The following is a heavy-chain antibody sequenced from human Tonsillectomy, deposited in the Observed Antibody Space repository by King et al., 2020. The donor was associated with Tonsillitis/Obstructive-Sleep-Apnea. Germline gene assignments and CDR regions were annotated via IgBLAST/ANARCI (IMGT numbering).Heavy chain of an antibody. J-gene: IGHJ4*02. CDR2: IYYNMIT. Sequence: QLQESGPGLVKPSETLSLTCTVSGVSITAYYWSWIRQPPGKGLERIGSIYYNMITYYTPSLKSRVTISVDTSKNQFSLKLSSVTAADTAVYYCARQGGDYGGNSPFDYWGRGTLVTVSS. V-gene: IGHV4-59*08. CDR3: ARQGGDYGGNSPFDY. D-gene: IGHD4-23*01. CDR1: GVSITAYY.